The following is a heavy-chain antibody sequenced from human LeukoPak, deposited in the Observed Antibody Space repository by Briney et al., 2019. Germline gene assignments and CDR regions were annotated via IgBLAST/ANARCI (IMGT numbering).Heavy chain of an antibody. J-gene: IGHJ6*03. V-gene: IGHV3-7*01. CDR3: ARERRWLQLYYYYYMDV. CDR1: GFSFSSYW. CDR2: IREDGSEK. D-gene: IGHD5-24*01. Sequence: GGSLRLSCAASGFSFSSYWISWVRQAPGKGLEWVANIREDGSEKYYVDSVKGRFTISRDNAKNSLYLQMNSLRAEDTAVYYCARERRWLQLYYYYYMDVWGKGTTVTVSS.